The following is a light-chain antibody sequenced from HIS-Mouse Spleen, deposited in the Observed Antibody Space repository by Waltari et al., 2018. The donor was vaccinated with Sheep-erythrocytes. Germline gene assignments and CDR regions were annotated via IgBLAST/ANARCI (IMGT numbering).Light chain of an antibody. V-gene: IGKV1-6*01. CDR1: QGIRND. CDR3: LQDYNYPYT. J-gene: IGKJ2*01. Sequence: AIQMTQSPSSLSASVGDRVTLTCRASQGIRNDLGLYQQKPGKAPKLLIYAASSVQSGVPSRFSGSGSGTDFTLTISSLQPEDFATYYCLQDYNYPYTFGQGTKLEIK. CDR2: AAS.